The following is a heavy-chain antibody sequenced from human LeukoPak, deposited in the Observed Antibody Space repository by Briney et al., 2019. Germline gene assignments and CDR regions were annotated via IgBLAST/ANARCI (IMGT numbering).Heavy chain of an antibody. CDR2: VTSSGGHM. CDR1: RFTFNKYW. CDR3: AKDLHYYDSSGYSY. D-gene: IGHD3-22*01. V-gene: IGHV3-21*05. Sequence: GGSLRLSCAASRFTFNKYWMTWVRQAPGKGLEWVSYVTSSGGHMYYADSAKGRFTISRDNAKNSLYLQMNSLRAEDTALYYCAKDLHYYDSSGYSYWGQGTLVTVSS. J-gene: IGHJ4*02.